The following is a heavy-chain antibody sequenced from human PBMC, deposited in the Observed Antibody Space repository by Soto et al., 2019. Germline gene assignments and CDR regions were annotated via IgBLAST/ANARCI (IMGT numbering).Heavy chain of an antibody. CDR3: ARDGNSYGQYYFDY. CDR2: ISYDGSNK. Sequence: GVLIRLSCTASEFTFISYGIHCVRQAQGKGLEWVAVISYDGSNKYYADSVKGRFTISRDNSKNTLYLQMNSLRAEDTAVYYCARDGNSYGQYYFDYWGQGTLVTVSS. D-gene: IGHD5-18*01. J-gene: IGHJ4*02. CDR1: EFTFISYG. V-gene: IGHV3-30-3*01.